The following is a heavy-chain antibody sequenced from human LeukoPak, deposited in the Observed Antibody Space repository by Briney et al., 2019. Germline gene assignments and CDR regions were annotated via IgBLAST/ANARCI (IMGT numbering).Heavy chain of an antibody. Sequence: PSETLSLTCTVSGGSFSSGSYYWSWIRQPPGKGLEWIGYIYYSGSTNYNPSLKSRVTISVDTSKNQFSLKLSSVTAADTAVYYCARDCSGSYYVRGGYAFDIWGQGTMVTVSS. CDR3: ARDCSGSYYVRGGYAFDI. J-gene: IGHJ3*02. CDR1: GGSFSSGSYY. D-gene: IGHD1-26*01. CDR2: IYYSGST. V-gene: IGHV4-61*01.